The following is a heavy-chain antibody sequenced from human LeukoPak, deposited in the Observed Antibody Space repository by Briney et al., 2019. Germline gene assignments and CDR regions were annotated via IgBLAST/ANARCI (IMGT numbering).Heavy chain of an antibody. CDR1: GGSISSYY. J-gene: IGHJ4*02. CDR2: IYYSGST. V-gene: IGHV4-59*01. CDR3: ARRSSSGWYVFDY. Sequence: PSETLSLTCTVSGGSISSYYWSWIRQPPGKGLEWIGYIYYSGSTNYNPSLKSRVTISVDTSKNQFSLKLSSVTAADTAVYYCARRSSSGWYVFDYWGQGTLVTVSS. D-gene: IGHD6-19*01.